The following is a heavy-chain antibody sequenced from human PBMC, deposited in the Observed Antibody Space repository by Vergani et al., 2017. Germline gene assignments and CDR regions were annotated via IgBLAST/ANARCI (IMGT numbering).Heavy chain of an antibody. V-gene: IGHV1-2*02. D-gene: IGHD2-2*01. CDR3: ARGRYCSSTSCYAPYYYYMDV. CDR2: INPNNGGS. CDR1: EYSFSAFY. J-gene: IGHJ6*03. Sequence: QVQLVQSGAEVKKPGASVKVSCKASEYSFSAFYIHWVRQAPGQGLEWMGWINPNNGGSNYAQKFQDRVTMTSDTSITTAYMELSRLRSDDTAVYYCARGRYCSSTSCYAPYYYYMDVWGKGTSVTVSS.